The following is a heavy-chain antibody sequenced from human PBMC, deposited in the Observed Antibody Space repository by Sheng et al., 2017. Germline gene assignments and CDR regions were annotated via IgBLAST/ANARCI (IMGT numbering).Heavy chain of an antibody. CDR3: ARVSGARYYYDSSGYSY. CDR1: GGTFSSYT. Sequence: QVQLVQSGAEVKKPGSSVKVSCKASGGTFSSYTISWVRQAPGQGLEWMGRIIPILGIANYAQKFQGRVTITADKSTSTAYMELSSLRSEDTAVYYCARVSGARYYYDSSGYSYWGQGTLVTVSS. CDR2: IIPILGIA. D-gene: IGHD3-22*01. V-gene: IGHV1-69*02. J-gene: IGHJ4*02.